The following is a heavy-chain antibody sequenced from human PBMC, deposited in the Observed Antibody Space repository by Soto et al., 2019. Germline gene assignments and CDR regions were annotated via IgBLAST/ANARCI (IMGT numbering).Heavy chain of an antibody. CDR1: GFTFSSYA. V-gene: IGHV3-23*01. CDR2: ISGSGGST. Sequence: EVQLLESGGGLVQPGGSLRLSCAASGFTFSSYAMSWVRQAPGKGLVWVSAISGSGGSTYYADSVKGRFTISRDNSKNTLYLQMNSLRADDTAVYYCTTRSSGWYFDYWGQGTLVTVSS. D-gene: IGHD6-19*01. CDR3: TTRSSGWYFDY. J-gene: IGHJ4*02.